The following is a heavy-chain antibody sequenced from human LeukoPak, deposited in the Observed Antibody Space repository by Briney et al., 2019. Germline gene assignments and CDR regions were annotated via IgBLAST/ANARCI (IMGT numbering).Heavy chain of an antibody. J-gene: IGHJ4*02. CDR3: AKPHYGSGYNS. CDR2: ISGSGSST. D-gene: IGHD3-3*02. V-gene: IGHV3-23*01. CDR1: GFTFSTYV. Sequence: GGSLRLSCAASGFTFSTYVMSWVRQAPGKGLEWVSAISGSGSSTYYADSVKGRFTISRDNSRNTLYLQINSLRAEDTAVYHCAKPHYGSGYNSWGQGTLVTVSS.